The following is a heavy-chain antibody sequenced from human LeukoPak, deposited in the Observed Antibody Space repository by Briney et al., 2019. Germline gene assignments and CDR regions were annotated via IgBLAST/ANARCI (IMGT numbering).Heavy chain of an antibody. V-gene: IGHV4-39*01. D-gene: IGHD2-15*01. CDR3: ARHLIIAASSFDY. J-gene: IGHJ4*02. Sequence: SETLSLTCTVSGGSISSSSYYWGWIRQPPGKGLEWIGSIYYSGSTNYNPSLKSRVTISVDTSKNQFSLKLSSVTAADTAVYYCARHLIIAASSFDYWGQGTLATVSS. CDR1: GGSISSSSYY. CDR2: IYYSGST.